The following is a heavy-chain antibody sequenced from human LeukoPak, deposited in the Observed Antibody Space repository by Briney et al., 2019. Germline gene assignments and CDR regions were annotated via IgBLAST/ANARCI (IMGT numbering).Heavy chain of an antibody. Sequence: GGSLRLSCAASGFTFNTYAMSWVRQAPGEGLEWVSAISSSGGSTYYADSVKGRFTISRDNSKNTLYLQMNSLRAEDTAVYYCAKLGSGSYRAYYYYYGMDVWGQGTTVTVSS. V-gene: IGHV3-23*01. CDR2: ISSSGGST. CDR1: GFTFNTYA. J-gene: IGHJ6*02. CDR3: AKLGSGSYRAYYYYYGMDV. D-gene: IGHD3-10*01.